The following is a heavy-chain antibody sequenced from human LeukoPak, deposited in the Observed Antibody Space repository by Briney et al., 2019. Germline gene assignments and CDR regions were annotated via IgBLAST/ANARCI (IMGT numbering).Heavy chain of an antibody. CDR1: GFTFSSYA. CDR2: ISSGGGST. CDR3: AKVTFASHSLDY. J-gene: IGHJ4*02. D-gene: IGHD3-16*01. V-gene: IGHV3-23*01. Sequence: GGSLRLSCAASGFTFSSYAMSWVRQTPGKGLEWVSAISSGGGSTYYADSVKGRFTISRDNSKNTRYLQMNSLRAEDTAVYYCAKVTFASHSLDYWGQGTLVTVSS.